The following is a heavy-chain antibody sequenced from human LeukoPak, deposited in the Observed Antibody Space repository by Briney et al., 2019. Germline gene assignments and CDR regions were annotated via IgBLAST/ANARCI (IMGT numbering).Heavy chain of an antibody. D-gene: IGHD3-10*01. J-gene: IGHJ6*03. CDR1: GGSFSGYY. V-gene: IGHV4-34*01. CDR3: ARGADYYGSGSFMGSTHTNYYYYYYMDV. Sequence: PSETLSLTCAVYGGSFSGYYWSWIRQPPGKGLEWIGEINHSGSTYYNPSLKSRVTISVDTSKNQFSLKLSSVTAADTAVYYCARGADYYGSGSFMGSTHTNYYYYYYMDVWGKGTTVTVSS. CDR2: INHSGST.